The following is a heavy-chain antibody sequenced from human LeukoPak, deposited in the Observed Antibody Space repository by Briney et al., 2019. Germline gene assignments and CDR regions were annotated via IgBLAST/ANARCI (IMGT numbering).Heavy chain of an antibody. Sequence: GGSLRLSCAASGFTFSSYWMHWVRQAPGKGLVWVSRINTDGSSTSYADSVKGRFTISRDNAKNTLYLQMNSLRAEDTAVYYCASEAAEPYYFDYWGQGTLVTVSS. CDR3: ASEAAEPYYFDY. CDR2: INTDGSST. V-gene: IGHV3-74*01. J-gene: IGHJ4*02. CDR1: GFTFSSYW.